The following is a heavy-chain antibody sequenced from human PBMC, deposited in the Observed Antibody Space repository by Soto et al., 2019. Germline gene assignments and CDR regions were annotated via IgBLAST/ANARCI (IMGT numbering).Heavy chain of an antibody. Sequence: QVQLVQSGAEVKKPGSSVTVSCKASGGTFSSYAISWVRQAPGQGLEWMGGINPIFGTANYTQKFQGRVTTTEDESTSTAYMDLRSLRSEDTAVYYCAVTVTTHYGMDVWCQGTTVTVSS. CDR3: AVTVTTHYGMDV. CDR2: INPIFGTA. V-gene: IGHV1-69*01. CDR1: GGTFSSYA. D-gene: IGHD4-17*01. J-gene: IGHJ6*02.